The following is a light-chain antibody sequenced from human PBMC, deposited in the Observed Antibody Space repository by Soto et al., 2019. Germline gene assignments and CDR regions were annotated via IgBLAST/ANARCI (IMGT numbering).Light chain of an antibody. CDR3: QQYGTSPPRT. V-gene: IGKV3-20*01. CDR2: GAS. CDR1: QSVSSGY. J-gene: IGKJ2*01. Sequence: EIVLTQSPGTLSLSPGERATLSCRASQSVSSGYLAWYQQKPGQAPRLLIYGASGRATGIPDRFSGSGSGTDFTLTISRLEPEDFAVYYCQQYGTSPPRTFGQGNKLEIK.